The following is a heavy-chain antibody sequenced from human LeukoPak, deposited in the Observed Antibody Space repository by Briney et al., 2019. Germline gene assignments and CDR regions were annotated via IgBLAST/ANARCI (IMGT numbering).Heavy chain of an antibody. CDR3: ARRVRGPPTTQFRTHYLDY. Sequence: PSETLSLTCAVYGGSFSGYYWSWIRQPPGKGLEWIGEINHSGSTNYNPSLKSRVTISVDTSKNQFSLKLSSVTAADTAVYYCARRVRGPPTTQFRTHYLDYWGQGTLVTVSS. CDR2: INHSGST. J-gene: IGHJ4*02. V-gene: IGHV4-34*01. D-gene: IGHD3-10*01. CDR1: GGSFSGYY.